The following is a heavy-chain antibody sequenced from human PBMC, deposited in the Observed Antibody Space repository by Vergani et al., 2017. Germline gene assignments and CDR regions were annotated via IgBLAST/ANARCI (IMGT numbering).Heavy chain of an antibody. J-gene: IGHJ6*02. D-gene: IGHD2-2*01. CDR3: ARDGGGYCSSTSCHGGYYYYYGMDV. Sequence: QVQLQESGPGLVKPSETLSLTCTVSGGSISSYYWSWIRQPPGKGLEWVGYSYYSGSTNYNPSLKSRVTISVDTSKNQFSLKLSSVTAADTAVYYCARDGGGYCSSTSCHGGYYYYYGMDVWGQGTTVTVSS. CDR2: SYYSGST. V-gene: IGHV4-59*01. CDR1: GGSISSYY.